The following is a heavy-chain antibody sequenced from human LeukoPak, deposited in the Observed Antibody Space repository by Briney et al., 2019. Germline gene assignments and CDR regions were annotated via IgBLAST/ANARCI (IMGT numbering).Heavy chain of an antibody. CDR3: AKGGHSSFDY. Sequence: GGSLRLSCAASGFTFSNFWLHWVRQAPGKGLEWVSRITSDGSNINYADSVQGRFTISRDNAKNTLYLQMNSLRAEDTAVYYCAKGGHSSFDYWGQGALVTVSS. D-gene: IGHD3-16*01. V-gene: IGHV3-74*01. J-gene: IGHJ4*02. CDR1: GFTFSNFW. CDR2: ITSDGSNI.